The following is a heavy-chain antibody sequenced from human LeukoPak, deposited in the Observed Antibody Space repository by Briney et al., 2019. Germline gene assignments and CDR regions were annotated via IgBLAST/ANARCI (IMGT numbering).Heavy chain of an antibody. CDR3: AKDPAYCSSTSCYTLAYYFDY. CDR2: ISYDGSNK. J-gene: IGHJ4*02. CDR1: GFTFSSYG. Sequence: PGGSLRLSCAASGFTFSSYGMHWVRQAPGKGLEWVAVISYDGSNKYYADFVKGRFTISRDNSKNTLYLQMNSLRAEDTAVYYCAKDPAYCSSTSCYTLAYYFDYWGQGTLVTVSS. D-gene: IGHD2-2*02. V-gene: IGHV3-30*18.